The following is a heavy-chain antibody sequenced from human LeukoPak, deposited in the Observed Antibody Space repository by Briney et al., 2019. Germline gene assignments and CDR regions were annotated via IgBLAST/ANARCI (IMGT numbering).Heavy chain of an antibody. CDR1: GYSFSSFW. CDR3: ARHGIGYYFDY. Sequence: GDSLKISCQGSGYSFSSFWVGWVRQTPGKGLEWMGVVYPDDSAARYSPSFQGQITFSADKSISTAYLQWSSLKASDTAMYYCARHGIGYYFDYWGQGALVTVSS. V-gene: IGHV5-51*01. CDR2: VYPDDSAA. J-gene: IGHJ4*02. D-gene: IGHD1-1*01.